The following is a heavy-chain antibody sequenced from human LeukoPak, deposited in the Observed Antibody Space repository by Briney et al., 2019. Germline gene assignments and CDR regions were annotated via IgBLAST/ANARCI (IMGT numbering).Heavy chain of an antibody. J-gene: IGHJ4*02. V-gene: IGHV4-38-2*02. CDR3: ARHRRVWGVGYCSSTSCYVGGLDY. Sequence: SETLSLTCTVSGYSISSGYYWGWIRQPPGKGLEWIGEINHSGSTNYNPSLKSRVTISVDTSKNQFSLKLSSVTAADTAVYYCARHRRVWGVGYCSSTSCYVGGLDYWGQGTLVTVSS. D-gene: IGHD2-2*01. CDR2: INHSGST. CDR1: GYSISSGYY.